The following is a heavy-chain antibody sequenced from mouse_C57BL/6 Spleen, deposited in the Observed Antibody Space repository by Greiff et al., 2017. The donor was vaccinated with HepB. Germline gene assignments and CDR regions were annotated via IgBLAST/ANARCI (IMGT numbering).Heavy chain of an antibody. CDR3: VRQSYDPYYFDY. Sequence: DVKLEESGGGLVQPKGSLKLSCAASGFSFNTYAMNWVRQAPGKGLEWVARIRSKSNNYATYYADSVKDRFTIFRDDSESMLYLQMNNLKTEDTAMYYCVRQSYDPYYFDYWGQGTTLTVSS. V-gene: IGHV10-1*01. CDR2: IRSKSNNYAT. J-gene: IGHJ2*01. D-gene: IGHD2-3*01. CDR1: GFSFNTYA.